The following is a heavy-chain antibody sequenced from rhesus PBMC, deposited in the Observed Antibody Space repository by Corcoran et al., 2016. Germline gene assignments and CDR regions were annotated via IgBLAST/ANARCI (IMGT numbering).Heavy chain of an antibody. V-gene: IGHV4-65*01. J-gene: IGHJ2*01. CDR1: GGSISSSNL. D-gene: IGHD3-28*01. CDR3: ASPPINYYDSGYYWYFDI. Sequence: QVQLQESGPGLVKPSETLSLTCAVSGGSISSSNLWSWIRHPPGKGLAWIGYISGRSGSTYYNPSLKSRVTISTDTSTNQFSLKLSSVTAADTAVYYCASPPINYYDSGYYWYFDIWGPGTPITISS. CDR2: ISGRSGST.